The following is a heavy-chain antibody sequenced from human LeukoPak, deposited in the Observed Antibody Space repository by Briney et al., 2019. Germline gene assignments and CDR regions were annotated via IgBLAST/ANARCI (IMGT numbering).Heavy chain of an antibody. CDR1: GFTFSTSA. Sequence: GGSLRLSCAASGFTFSTSAMSWVRQAPGQGLEWVSGISGSGGSSYHAESVKGRFSISRDNSKNTVYLQINNLRADDTALYYCAKVGDFWSGRSEGPRDSWGQGTLVIVSS. D-gene: IGHD3-3*01. V-gene: IGHV3-23*01. CDR2: ISGSGGSS. J-gene: IGHJ5*02. CDR3: AKVGDFWSGRSEGPRDS.